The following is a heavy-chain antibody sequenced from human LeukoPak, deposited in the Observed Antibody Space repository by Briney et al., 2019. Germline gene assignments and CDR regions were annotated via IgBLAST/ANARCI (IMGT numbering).Heavy chain of an antibody. CDR3: ARNGVVVPAAILRDNWFDP. V-gene: IGHV1-8*02. CDR1: GGTFSSYA. CDR2: MNPNSGNT. D-gene: IGHD2-2*02. J-gene: IGHJ5*02. Sequence: ASVKVSCKASGGTFSSYAISWVRQAPGQGLEWMGWMNPNSGNTGYAQKFQGRVTMTRNTSISTAYMELSSLRSEDTAVYYCARNGVVVPAAILRDNWFDPWGQGTLVTVSS.